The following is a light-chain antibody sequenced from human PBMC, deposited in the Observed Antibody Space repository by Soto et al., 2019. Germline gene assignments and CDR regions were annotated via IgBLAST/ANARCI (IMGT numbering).Light chain of an antibody. CDR2: DAS. V-gene: IGKV3D-20*02. CDR3: QQRSNWPS. J-gene: IGKJ5*01. Sequence: ILLTQSPGTVSLSPGERATLSFRASQSVSSSSLAWYHQRPGQAPRLLIYDASSRATGIPARFSGSGSGTDFTLTISSLEPEDFAVYYCQQRSNWPSFGQGTRLE. CDR1: QSVSSSS.